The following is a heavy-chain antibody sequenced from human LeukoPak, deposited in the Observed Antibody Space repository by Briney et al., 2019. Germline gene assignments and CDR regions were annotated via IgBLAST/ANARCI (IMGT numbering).Heavy chain of an antibody. CDR2: ISYDGSNK. V-gene: IGHV3-30-3*01. Sequence: PGRSLRLSCAASGFTFSSYATHWVRQAPGKGLEWVAVISYDGSNKYYADSVKGRFTISRDNSKNTLYLQMNSLRAEDTAVYYCARSLSKSDYYYYGMDVWGQGTTVTVSS. D-gene: IGHD3-9*01. J-gene: IGHJ6*02. CDR1: GFTFSSYA. CDR3: ARSLSKSDYYYYGMDV.